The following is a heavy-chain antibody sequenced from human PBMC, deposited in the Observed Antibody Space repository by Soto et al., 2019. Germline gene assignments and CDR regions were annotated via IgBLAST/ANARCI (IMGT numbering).Heavy chain of an antibody. D-gene: IGHD2-2*01. Sequence: SETLSLTCTVSGGSISSGDYYWSWIRQPPGKGLEWIGYIYYSGSTYYNPSLKSRVTISVDTSKNQFSLKLSSVTAADTAVYYCARAYCSSTSCFTFDYWGQGTLVTVSS. CDR2: IYYSGST. J-gene: IGHJ4*02. CDR1: GGSISSGDYY. CDR3: ARAYCSSTSCFTFDY. V-gene: IGHV4-30-4*01.